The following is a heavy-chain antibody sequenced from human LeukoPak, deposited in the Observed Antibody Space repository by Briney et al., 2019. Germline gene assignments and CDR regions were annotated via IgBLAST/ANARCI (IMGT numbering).Heavy chain of an antibody. CDR2: ISYDGSNK. V-gene: IGHV3-30*18. Sequence: GGSLRLSCAASGFTFSSYGMHWVRQAPGKGLEWVAVISYDGSNKYYADSGKGRFTISRDNSKNTLYLQMNSLRAEDTAVYYCAKEVSGAMDYWGQGTLVTVSS. J-gene: IGHJ4*02. CDR3: AKEVSGAMDY. D-gene: IGHD2-2*01. CDR1: GFTFSSYG.